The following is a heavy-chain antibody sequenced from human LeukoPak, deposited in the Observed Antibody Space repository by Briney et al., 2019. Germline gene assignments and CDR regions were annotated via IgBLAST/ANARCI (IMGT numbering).Heavy chain of an antibody. CDR1: GFTFSSYA. J-gene: IGHJ4*02. V-gene: IGHV3-23*01. Sequence: PGGSLRLSCAASGFTFSSYAMSWVRQAPGKGLEWVSAISGSGGSTYYADSVKGRFTISRDNSKNTLYLQMNSLRAEDTAVYYCARSSIAAPDNFDYWGQGTLVTVSS. CDR2: ISGSGGST. CDR3: ARSSIAAPDNFDY. D-gene: IGHD6-13*01.